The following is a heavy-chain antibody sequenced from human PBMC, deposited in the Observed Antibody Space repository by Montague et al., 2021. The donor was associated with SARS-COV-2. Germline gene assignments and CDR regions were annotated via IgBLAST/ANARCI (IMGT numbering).Heavy chain of an antibody. V-gene: IGHV4-61*01. J-gene: IGHJ6*02. CDR2: IYYSGST. CDR3: ARDRWRVTIVGVVTWYGMDV. D-gene: IGHD3-3*01. Sequence: SETLSLTCTVSGGSVSSGSYYWSWIRQPPGKGLEWIGNIYYSGSTNYNPSLKSRVTISVDTSKNQFSLKLSSVTAADTAVYYCARDRWRVTIVGVVTWYGMDVWGQGTTVTVSS. CDR1: GGSVSSGSYY.